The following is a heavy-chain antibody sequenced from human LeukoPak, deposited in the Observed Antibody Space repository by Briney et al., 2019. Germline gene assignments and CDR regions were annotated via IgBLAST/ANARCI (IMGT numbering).Heavy chain of an antibody. J-gene: IGHJ4*02. CDR2: ISYDGSNK. D-gene: IGHD2-8*01. V-gene: IGHV3-30-3*01. CDR3: ARDPHDIVLMVYAIPY. CDR1: GFTFSSYA. Sequence: GGSLRLSCAASGFTFSSYAMRWVRQAPGKGLEWVAVISYDGSNKYYADSVKGRFTISRDNSKNTLYLQMNSLRAEDTAVYYCARDPHDIVLMVYAIPYWGQGTLVTVSS.